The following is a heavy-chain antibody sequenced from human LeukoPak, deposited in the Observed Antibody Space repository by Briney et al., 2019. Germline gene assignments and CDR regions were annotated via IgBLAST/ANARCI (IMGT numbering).Heavy chain of an antibody. Sequence: GRSLRLSCAASGFTFGSYAMHWVRQAPGKGLEWVAVISYDGSNKYYADSVKGRFTISRDNSKNTLYLQMNSLRAEDTAVYYCARDTRPHGDYMNYWGQGTLVTVSS. CDR2: ISYDGSNK. CDR1: GFTFGSYA. CDR3: ARDTRPHGDYMNY. D-gene: IGHD4-17*01. V-gene: IGHV3-30*04. J-gene: IGHJ4*02.